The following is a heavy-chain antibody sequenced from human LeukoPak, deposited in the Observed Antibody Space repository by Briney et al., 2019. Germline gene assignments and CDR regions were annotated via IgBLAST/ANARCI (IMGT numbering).Heavy chain of an antibody. Sequence: SQTLSLTCTVSGGSISSGGYYWSWIRQPPGKGLEWIGYIYYSGSTNYNPSLKSRVTISVDTSKNQFSLNLTSVTAADTAVYYCARGGIRQTFDNWGQGTLVTVSS. CDR1: GGSISSGGYY. J-gene: IGHJ4*02. CDR2: IYYSGST. V-gene: IGHV4-61*08. CDR3: ARGGIRQTFDN. D-gene: IGHD3-3*02.